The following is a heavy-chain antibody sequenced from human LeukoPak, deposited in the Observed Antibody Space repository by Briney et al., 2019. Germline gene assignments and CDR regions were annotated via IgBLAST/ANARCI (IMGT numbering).Heavy chain of an antibody. D-gene: IGHD6-13*01. J-gene: IGHJ4*02. CDR1: GFTFSSYG. Sequence: GRSLRLSCAASGFTFSSYGMHRVRQAPGKGLEWVAVISYDGSNKYYADSVKGRFTISRDNSKNTLYLQMNSLRAEDTAVYYCAKDVERGYSRSWYNYWGQGTLVTVSS. CDR2: ISYDGSNK. CDR3: AKDVERGYSRSWYNY. V-gene: IGHV3-30*18.